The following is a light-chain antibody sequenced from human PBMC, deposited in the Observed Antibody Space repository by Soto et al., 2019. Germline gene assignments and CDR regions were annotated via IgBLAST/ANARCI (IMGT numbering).Light chain of an antibody. CDR1: TSNIATNY. CDR2: RNN. V-gene: IGLV1-47*01. CDR3: AAWDDSLSGSYV. Sequence: QSVLTQPPSASGAPGQRVTISCSGSTSNIATNYVDWYQKLPGTAPKLLIYRNNQRPSGVPDRFSGSQSGTSASLAISGLRSEDEADYHCAAWDDSLSGSYVFGTGTKVTVL. J-gene: IGLJ1*01.